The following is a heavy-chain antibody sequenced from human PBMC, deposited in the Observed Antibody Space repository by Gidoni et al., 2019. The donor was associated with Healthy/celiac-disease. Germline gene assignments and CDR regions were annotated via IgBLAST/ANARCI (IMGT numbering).Heavy chain of an antibody. D-gene: IGHD6-19*01. CDR2: ISWNSGSI. J-gene: IGHJ6*02. Sequence: EVQLVESGGGLVQPGRSLRLSCAASGFTFDDYAMHWVRHAPGKGREWVSGISWNSGSIGYAYSVKGRFTISRDNAKNSLYLQMNSLRAEDTALYYCAKDTGGGYSSGWYEGDYYYYGMDVWGQGTTVTVSS. CDR3: AKDTGGGYSSGWYEGDYYYYGMDV. CDR1: GFTFDDYA. V-gene: IGHV3-9*01.